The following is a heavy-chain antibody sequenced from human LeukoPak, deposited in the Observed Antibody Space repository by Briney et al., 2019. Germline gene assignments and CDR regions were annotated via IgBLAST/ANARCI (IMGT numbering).Heavy chain of an antibody. CDR2: IKQDGSEK. Sequence: GGSLRFSCAASGFTFSSYWMSWVRQAPGKGLEWVANIKQDGSEKYYVDSVKGRFTISRDNAKNSLYLQMNSLRAEDTAVYYCARYYDSSGYLEGHFDYWGQGTLVTVSS. V-gene: IGHV3-7*01. CDR3: ARYYDSSGYLEGHFDY. CDR1: GFTFSSYW. J-gene: IGHJ4*02. D-gene: IGHD3-22*01.